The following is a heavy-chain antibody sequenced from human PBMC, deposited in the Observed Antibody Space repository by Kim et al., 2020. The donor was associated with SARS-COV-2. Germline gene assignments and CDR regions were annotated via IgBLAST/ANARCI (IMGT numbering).Heavy chain of an antibody. CDR2: INAGNGNT. J-gene: IGHJ6*02. CDR3: ARDLAESLWLVGYYYGMDV. V-gene: IGHV1-3*01. CDR1: GYTFTSYA. D-gene: IGHD6-19*01. Sequence: ASVKVSCKASGYTFTSYAMHWVRQAPGQRLEWMGWINAGNGNTKYSQKFQGRVTITRDTSASTAYMELSSLRSEDTAVYYCARDLAESLWLVGYYYGMDVWGQGTTVTVSS.